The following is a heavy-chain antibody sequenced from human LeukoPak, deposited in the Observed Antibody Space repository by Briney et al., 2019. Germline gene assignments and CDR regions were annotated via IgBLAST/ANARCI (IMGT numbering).Heavy chain of an antibody. CDR2: ISSSGSTM. CDR1: GFIFSDYY. Sequence: GGSLRLSCAASGFIFSDYYMSWIRQAPGKGLERVSYISSSGSTMYYTDSVKGRFTISRDNAKDSLYLQMNSLRAEDTAVYYCARDPGSGYEEHFDYWGQGTLVTVSS. V-gene: IGHV3-11*01. CDR3: ARDPGSGYEEHFDY. D-gene: IGHD5-12*01. J-gene: IGHJ4*02.